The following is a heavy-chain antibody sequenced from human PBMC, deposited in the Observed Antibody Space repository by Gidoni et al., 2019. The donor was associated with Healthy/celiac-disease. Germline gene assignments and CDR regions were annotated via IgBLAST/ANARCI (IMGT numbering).Heavy chain of an antibody. J-gene: IGHJ4*02. CDR2: IKSKTDGGTT. CDR1: GFTFSNAW. D-gene: IGHD3-9*01. V-gene: IGHV3-15*01. CDR3: SRDHVLRYGGGDY. Sequence: EVQLVESGGGLVKPGGSLRLSCAASGFTFSNAWMSWVRQAPGKGLEWVGRIKSKTDGGTTDYAAPVKGRFTISRDDSKNTLYLQMNSLKTEDTAVYYCSRDHVLRYGGGDYWGQGTLVTVSS.